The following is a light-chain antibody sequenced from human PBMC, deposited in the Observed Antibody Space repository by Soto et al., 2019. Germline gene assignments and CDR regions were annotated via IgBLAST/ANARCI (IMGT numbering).Light chain of an antibody. J-gene: IGKJ2*01. V-gene: IGKV1-5*01. CDR2: GAS. CDR1: QSISNW. Sequence: DIQMTQSPSTLSASVGDRVTITCRASQSISNWLAWYQQKPGKAPKLLISGASSLESGVPSRFSGSGSGTEFTLTISSLQPDDCATYYFQQYDSYSYTFGQGNKLEIK. CDR3: QQYDSYSYT.